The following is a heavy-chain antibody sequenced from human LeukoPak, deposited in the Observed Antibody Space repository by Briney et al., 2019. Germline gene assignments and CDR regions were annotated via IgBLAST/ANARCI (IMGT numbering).Heavy chain of an antibody. J-gene: IGHJ4*02. D-gene: IGHD3-22*01. CDR3: ARRAGDYSHPYDY. V-gene: IGHV3-53*01. CDR1: GFTVSSNY. Sequence: GGSLRLSCAASGFTVSSNYMSWVRQAPGKGLEWVSVIYSGGSTYYADSVKGRFTISRDNSKNTFHLQMNSLRAEDTAVYYCARRAGDYSHPYDYWGPGTLVTVSS. CDR2: IYSGGST.